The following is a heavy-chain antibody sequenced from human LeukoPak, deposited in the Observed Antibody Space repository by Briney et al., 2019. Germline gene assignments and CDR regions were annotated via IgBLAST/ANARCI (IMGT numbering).Heavy chain of an antibody. D-gene: IGHD5-18*01. CDR1: GGSISSYY. CDR2: IYCSGST. J-gene: IGHJ4*02. Sequence: SETLSLTCTVSGGSISSYYWSWIRQPPGKGLEWIGYIYCSGSTYYNPSLKSRVTISVDTSKNQFSLKLSSVTAADTAVYYCARVAQLWSYFDYWGQGTLVTVSS. CDR3: ARVAQLWSYFDY. V-gene: IGHV4-59*12.